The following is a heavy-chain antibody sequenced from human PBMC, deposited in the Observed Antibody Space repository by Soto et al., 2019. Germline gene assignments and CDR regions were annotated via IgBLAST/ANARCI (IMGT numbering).Heavy chain of an antibody. J-gene: IGHJ5*02. Sequence: PVGSLRLSCAASGFTFSSYAMSWVRQAPGKGLEWVSAISGSGGSTYYADSVKGRFTISRDNSKNTLYLQMNSLRAEDTAVYYCAKDITMVRGVMGWFDPWGQGTLVTVSS. D-gene: IGHD3-10*01. V-gene: IGHV3-23*01. CDR1: GFTFSSYA. CDR3: AKDITMVRGVMGWFDP. CDR2: ISGSGGST.